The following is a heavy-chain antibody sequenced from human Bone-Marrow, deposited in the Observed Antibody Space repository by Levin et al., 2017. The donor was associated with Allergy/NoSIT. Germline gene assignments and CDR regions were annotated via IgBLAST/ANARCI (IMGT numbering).Heavy chain of an antibody. J-gene: IGHJ3*02. CDR1: GFSVSTTGGG. D-gene: IGHD1-1*01. V-gene: IGHV2-5*02. CDR2: VYWDDDK. CDR3: AHETVIDAFDI. Sequence: KSGPTLVKPTQTLTLTCSISGFSVSTTGGGVGWIRQPPGKALEWLALVYWDDDKRYSPSLKSRLTITKDNSKNQVVLTLTNVDPADTATYYCAHETVIDAFDIWGQGTMVTVSS.